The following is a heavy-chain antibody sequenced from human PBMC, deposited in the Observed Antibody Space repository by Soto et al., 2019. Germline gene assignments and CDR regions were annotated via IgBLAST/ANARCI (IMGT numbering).Heavy chain of an antibody. CDR3: ARDRLRGYDAEGCWFDP. V-gene: IGHV3-30-3*01. CDR2: ISYDGINK. CDR1: GFTFSSYA. J-gene: IGHJ5*02. Sequence: QVQLVESGGGVVQPGRSLRLSCAASGFTFSSYAMHWVRQAPGKGLEWVAVISYDGINKYYADSVKGRFTISRDNSKHTLYLEMNSVRAEDTAVYYCARDRLRGYDAEGCWFDPWGQGTLVTVSS. D-gene: IGHD5-12*01.